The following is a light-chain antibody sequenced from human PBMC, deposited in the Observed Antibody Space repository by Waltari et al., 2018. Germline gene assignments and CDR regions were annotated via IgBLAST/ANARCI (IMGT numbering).Light chain of an antibody. CDR2: KAS. Sequence: DIQMTQSPSSLSASVGDRVTITCRASQSISHWLAWYQQKPGKAPILLIYKASISKSGVPSRFSGSGSGTQFTLTISSLQPGDFATYYCQQYNTYSSFGQGTKLEIK. CDR3: QQYNTYSS. CDR1: QSISHW. V-gene: IGKV1-5*03. J-gene: IGKJ2*01.